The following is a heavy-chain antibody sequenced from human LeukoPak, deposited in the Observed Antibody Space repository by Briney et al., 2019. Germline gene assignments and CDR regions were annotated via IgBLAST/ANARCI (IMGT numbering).Heavy chain of an antibody. CDR1: GYTFTGYF. D-gene: IGHD4-17*01. Sequence: ASVKVSCKASGYTFTGYFIQWVRQAPGQGLEWMGWINPNSGGTNYAQNFQGRVIMTRDTSITTAYMEVSSLRSDDTAVYYCARCQGDYDFDYWGQGTLVTVSS. V-gene: IGHV1-2*02. CDR2: INPNSGGT. CDR3: ARCQGDYDFDY. J-gene: IGHJ4*02.